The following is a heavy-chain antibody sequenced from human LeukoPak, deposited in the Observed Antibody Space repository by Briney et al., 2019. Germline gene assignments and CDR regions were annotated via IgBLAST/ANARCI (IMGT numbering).Heavy chain of an antibody. D-gene: IGHD6-19*01. V-gene: IGHV3-33*01. CDR3: ARSHPGTTVDGY. CDR2: IWYDGSNK. CDR1: GFNFRSYG. J-gene: IGHJ4*02. Sequence: GRSLRLSCAASGFNFRSYGMHWVRQAPGKGLXXXAIIWYDGSNKYHADSVKGRFTISRDNSKNTLFLQMDSLRAEDTAVYYCARSHPGTTVDGYWGQGTLVTVSS.